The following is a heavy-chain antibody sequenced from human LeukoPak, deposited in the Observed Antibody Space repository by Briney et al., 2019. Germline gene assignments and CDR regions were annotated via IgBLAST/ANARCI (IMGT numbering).Heavy chain of an antibody. J-gene: IGHJ6*03. CDR1: GFTFDDYG. CDR2: INWKGSGT. D-gene: IGHD3-16*01. CDR3: ARVKHLGYYYYMDV. Sequence: GGSLRLSCSASGFTFDDYGMNWVRQVPGKGLEWVSGINWKGSGTGYADSVKGRFTISRDNAKNSLYLQMNTLRVEDTALYHCARVKHLGYYYYMDVWGKGTTVTISS. V-gene: IGHV3-20*01.